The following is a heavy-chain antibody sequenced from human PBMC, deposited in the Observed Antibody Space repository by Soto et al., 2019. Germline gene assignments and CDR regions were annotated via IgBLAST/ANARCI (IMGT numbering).Heavy chain of an antibody. CDR2: INAGNGNT. Sequence: QVQLVQSGAEVKKPGASVKVSCEASGYTFTSYAMHWVRQAPGQRLEWMGWINAGNGNTKYSQKFQGRVTITRDTSASTAYMELSSLRSEDTAVYYCARDPGYSYGYNWGQGTLVTVSS. D-gene: IGHD5-18*01. J-gene: IGHJ4*02. V-gene: IGHV1-3*01. CDR3: ARDPGYSYGYN. CDR1: GYTFTSYA.